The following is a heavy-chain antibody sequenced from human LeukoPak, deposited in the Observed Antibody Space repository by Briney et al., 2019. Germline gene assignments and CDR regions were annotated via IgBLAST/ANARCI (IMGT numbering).Heavy chain of an antibody. CDR3: ARDRSSGCFDY. D-gene: IGHD6-19*01. J-gene: IGHJ4*02. Sequence: SQTPSLTCAISGDSLSITSAACKSVRQSPSRGFEWQRRTYYRSKWYNDYAVSVKSRITINPDTSKNQFSLQLNSVTPEDTAVYYCARDRSSGCFDYWGQGTLVTVSS. CDR1: GDSLSITSAA. V-gene: IGHV6-1*01. CDR2: TYYRSKWYN.